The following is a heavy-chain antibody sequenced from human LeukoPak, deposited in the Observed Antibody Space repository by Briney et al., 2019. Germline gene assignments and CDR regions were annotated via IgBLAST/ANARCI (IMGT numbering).Heavy chain of an antibody. D-gene: IGHD3-10*01. Sequence: GGSLRLSCAASGFTVSSNYMSWVRQAPGKGLEWGSVIYSGGSTYYADSVKGRFTISRDNSKNTLYLQMNSLRAEDTAVYYCARGRFGELYFDYWGQGTLVTVSS. CDR3: ARGRFGELYFDY. J-gene: IGHJ4*02. CDR1: GFTVSSNY. V-gene: IGHV3-66*01. CDR2: IYSGGST.